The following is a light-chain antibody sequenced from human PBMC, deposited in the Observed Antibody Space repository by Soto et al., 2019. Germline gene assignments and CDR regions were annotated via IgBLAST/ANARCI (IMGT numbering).Light chain of an antibody. Sequence: DIHMTQSPSSLSASVGDRFTITCRASQSISSYLNWYQQKPGKAPKLLIYAASSLQSGVPSRFSGSGSGTDFTLTISSLQPEDFEPYYCQQSYSNPITFGQGTRLEIK. V-gene: IGKV1-39*01. CDR3: QQSYSNPIT. CDR2: AAS. CDR1: QSISSY. J-gene: IGKJ5*01.